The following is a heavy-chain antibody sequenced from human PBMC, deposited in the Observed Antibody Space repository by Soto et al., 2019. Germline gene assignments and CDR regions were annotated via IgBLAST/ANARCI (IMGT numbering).Heavy chain of an antibody. V-gene: IGHV3-23*01. CDR2: ISGSGGST. Sequence: EVQLLESGGGLVQPGGSLRLSCAASGFTFSSYAMSWVRQAPGKGLEWVSAISGSGGSTYYADSVKGRVTISRDNSKNTLYLQMNSRRAEDTAVYYCARELGYCSGGSCYPSWYFDLWGRGTLVTVSS. CDR3: ARELGYCSGGSCYPSWYFDL. CDR1: GFTFSSYA. D-gene: IGHD2-15*01. J-gene: IGHJ2*01.